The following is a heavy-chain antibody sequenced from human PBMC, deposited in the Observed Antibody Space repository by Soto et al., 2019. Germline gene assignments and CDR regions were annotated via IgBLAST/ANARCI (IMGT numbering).Heavy chain of an antibody. V-gene: IGHV3-15*01. D-gene: IGHD3-16*02. Sequence: PGGSLRLSCAASGFTSSNAWMSWVRQAPGKGLEWVGRIKSKTDGGTTDYAAPVKGRFTISRDDSKNTLYLQMNSLKTEDTAVYYCTTQSPLPYRADYWGQGTLVTVSS. CDR2: IKSKTDGGTT. CDR1: GFTSSNAW. J-gene: IGHJ4*02. CDR3: TTQSPLPYRADY.